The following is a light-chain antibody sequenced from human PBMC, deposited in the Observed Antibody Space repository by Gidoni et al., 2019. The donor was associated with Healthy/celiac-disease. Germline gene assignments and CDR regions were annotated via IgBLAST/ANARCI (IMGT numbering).Light chain of an antibody. J-gene: IGKJ4*01. CDR1: QDINNY. V-gene: IGKV1-33*01. CDR3: QQYDNLPLT. CDR2: DAS. Sequence: DLQMTPSPSSLSASVGDRVTITCQASQDINNYLNWYQQKPGKAPKLLIYDASNLETGVPSRFSGSGSGTDFTFTISSLQPEDIATYYCQQYDNLPLTFGGGTKVEIK.